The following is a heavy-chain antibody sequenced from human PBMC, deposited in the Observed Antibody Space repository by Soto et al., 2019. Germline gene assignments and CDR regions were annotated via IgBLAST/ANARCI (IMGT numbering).Heavy chain of an antibody. CDR2: IKSKAYVGTT. CDR3: TRDRAFRFLESLSNCYYYYGMDV. Sequence: GGSLGLSGTPSGFTLWVYAMSWSRQVLGRGRGGVGFIKSKAYVGTTEYAGSGKARFTISGVVSKTIVNLKMKRLKTEDTDVYYCTRDRAFRFLESLSNCYYYYGMDVWGQGTTVTVSS. V-gene: IGHV3-49*03. J-gene: IGHJ6*02. D-gene: IGHD3-3*01. CDR1: GFTLWVYA.